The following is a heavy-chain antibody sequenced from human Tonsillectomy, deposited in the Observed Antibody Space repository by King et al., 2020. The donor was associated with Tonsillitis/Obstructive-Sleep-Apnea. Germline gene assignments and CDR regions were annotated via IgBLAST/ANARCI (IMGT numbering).Heavy chain of an antibody. CDR2: INHSGST. Sequence: VQLQQWGAGLLKPSETLSLTCAVYGGSFSGYYWSWIRQPPGKGLEWIGEINHSGSTNYNPSLKSLVTMSVNTSKNQFSLKLSSVTAADTAVYYCARVGSSSKRYYYMDVWGKGTTVTVSS. CDR1: GGSFSGYY. CDR3: ARVGSSSKRYYYMDV. D-gene: IGHD2-2*01. V-gene: IGHV4-34*01. J-gene: IGHJ6*03.